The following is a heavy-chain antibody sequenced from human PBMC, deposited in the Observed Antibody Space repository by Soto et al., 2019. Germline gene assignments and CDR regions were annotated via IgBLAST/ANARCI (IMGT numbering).Heavy chain of an antibody. J-gene: IGHJ4*02. CDR2: INDDGCAT. Sequence: PGGSLRLSCAASGFTFSSYGVYWVRQAPGKGLEWVSAINDDGCATYYADSVKGRFTISRDNSKNTVYLQMNSLSAEDTAVYYCAKDLAVAGADYYGFDFWGQGTRVTVSS. CDR3: AKDLAVAGADYYGFDF. V-gene: IGHV3-23*01. D-gene: IGHD6-13*01. CDR1: GFTFSSYG.